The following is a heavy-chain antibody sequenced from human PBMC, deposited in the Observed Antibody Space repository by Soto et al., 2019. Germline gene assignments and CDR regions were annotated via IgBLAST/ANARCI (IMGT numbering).Heavy chain of an antibody. Sequence: QVQLQQWGAGLLKPSETLSLTCAVYGGSFSGYYWSWIRQPPGQGLEWLGASNHSGITNYNPSLKSRVTIPVDASKKQFSRKLSSVTAADTAVYYCGRAGDIVVVVAATGNWSDPWGQGTLVTVSS. CDR3: GRAGDIVVVVAATGNWSDP. J-gene: IGHJ5*02. V-gene: IGHV4-34*01. CDR2: SNHSGIT. D-gene: IGHD2-15*01. CDR1: GGSFSGYY.